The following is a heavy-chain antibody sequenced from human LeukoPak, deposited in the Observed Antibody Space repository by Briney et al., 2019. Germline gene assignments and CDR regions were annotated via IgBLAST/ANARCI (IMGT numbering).Heavy chain of an antibody. D-gene: IGHD1-26*01. V-gene: IGHV1-2*02. Sequence: ASVKVSCKASGYTFTGYYMHWVRQAPGQGLEWMGWINPNSGSTNYAQKFQGRVTMTRDTSISTAYMELSRLRSDDTAVYYCARDPVGAIAPSGYWGQGTLVTVSS. CDR3: ARDPVGAIAPSGY. CDR2: INPNSGST. J-gene: IGHJ4*02. CDR1: GYTFTGYY.